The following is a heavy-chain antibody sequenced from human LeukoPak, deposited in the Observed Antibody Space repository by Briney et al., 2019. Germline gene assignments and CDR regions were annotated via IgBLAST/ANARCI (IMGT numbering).Heavy chain of an antibody. Sequence: GGPLRLSCAASGFTVSSTAMSWVRRAPNKGLEWVSSISEGGSTYYSDSVKGRFTISRDRSRNTLYLQMSSLRAEDTAVYYCAKRPHYIVATQWGQGTLVSVS. V-gene: IGHV3-23*01. J-gene: IGHJ4*02. D-gene: IGHD2-15*01. CDR1: GFTVSSTA. CDR3: AKRPHYIVATQ. CDR2: ISEGGST.